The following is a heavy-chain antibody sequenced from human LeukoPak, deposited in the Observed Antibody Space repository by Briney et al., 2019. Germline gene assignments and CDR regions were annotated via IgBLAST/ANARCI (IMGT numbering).Heavy chain of an antibody. D-gene: IGHD1-1*01. CDR3: ARDGIRTLQLERLAFDI. V-gene: IGHV1-3*01. CDR2: INAGNGNT. Sequence: ASVKVSCKASGYTFTSYAMHWVRQAPGQRLEWMGWINAGNGNTKYSQKFQGRVTITRDTSASTAYMELSSLRSEDTAVYYCARDGIRTLQLERLAFDIWGQGTMVTVSS. J-gene: IGHJ3*02. CDR1: GYTFTSYA.